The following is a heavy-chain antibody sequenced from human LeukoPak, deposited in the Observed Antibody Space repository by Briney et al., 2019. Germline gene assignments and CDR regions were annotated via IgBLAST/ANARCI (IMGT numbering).Heavy chain of an antibody. CDR1: GFTFSSYG. Sequence: PGGPLRLSCAASGFTFSSYGMHWVRQAPGKGLEWVAFIRYDGSNKYYADSVKGRFTISRDNSKNTLYLQMNSLRAEDTAVYYCAKLAPYGDYEEAFDYWGQGTLVTVSS. V-gene: IGHV3-30*02. J-gene: IGHJ4*02. CDR2: IRYDGSNK. CDR3: AKLAPYGDYEEAFDY. D-gene: IGHD4-17*01.